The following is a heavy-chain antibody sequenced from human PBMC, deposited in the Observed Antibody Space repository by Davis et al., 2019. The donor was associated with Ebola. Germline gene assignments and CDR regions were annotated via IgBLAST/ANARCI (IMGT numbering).Heavy chain of an antibody. D-gene: IGHD3-3*01. CDR1: GFSFSSYG. CDR2: ISYDGSYK. V-gene: IGHV3-30*18. CDR3: AKDRATIFGVVIPAGGP. Sequence: GESLKISCAASGFSFSSYGMHWVRQAPGKGLEWVAVISYDGSYKYYADSVKGRFTISRDNSKNTLYLQMNSLRAEDTAVYYCAKDRATIFGVVIPAGGPWGQGTLVTVSS. J-gene: IGHJ5*02.